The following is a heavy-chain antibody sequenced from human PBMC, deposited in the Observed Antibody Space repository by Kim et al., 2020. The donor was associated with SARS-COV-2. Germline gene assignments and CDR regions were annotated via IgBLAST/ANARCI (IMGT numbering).Heavy chain of an antibody. D-gene: IGHD6-13*01. V-gene: IGHV3-21*04. CDR3: ARDMGEQLPEDIYYYYGMDV. CDR2: ISSSSSYI. Sequence: GGSLRLSCAASGFTFSSYSMNWVRQAPGKGLEWVSSISSSSSYIYYADSVKGRFTISRDNAKNSLYLQMNSLRAEDTAVYYCARDMGEQLPEDIYYYYGMDVWGQGTTVTVSS. CDR1: GFTFSSYS. J-gene: IGHJ6*02.